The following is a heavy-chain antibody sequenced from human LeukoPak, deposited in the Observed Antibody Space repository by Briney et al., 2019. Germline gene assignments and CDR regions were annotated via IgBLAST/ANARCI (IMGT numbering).Heavy chain of an antibody. D-gene: IGHD3-22*01. J-gene: IGHJ4*02. CDR1: GYTFTSYG. CDR3: ASSEYYDSSGYYGEVFDY. V-gene: IGHV1-18*01. Sequence: GASVKVSCKASGYTFTSYGISWVRQAPGQGLEWMGWISAYNGNTNYAQKLQGRVTMTTDTSTSTAYMELSSLRSEDTAAYYCASSEYYDSSGYYGEVFDYWGQGTLVTVSS. CDR2: ISAYNGNT.